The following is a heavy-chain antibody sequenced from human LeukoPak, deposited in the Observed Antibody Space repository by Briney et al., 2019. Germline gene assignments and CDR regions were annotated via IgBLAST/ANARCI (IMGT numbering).Heavy chain of an antibody. CDR3: VSGRRGGYGLDV. V-gene: IGHV1-2*02. Sequence: ASVKVSCKASGYTRTDYYIHWVRQAPGQGLEWMGWINSNSGDTTYAQTFQGRVTMTRDTSISTFYMDLIGLRSDDTAFYYCVSGRRGGYGLDVWDQGTTVTVSS. J-gene: IGHJ6*02. CDR2: INSNSGDT. CDR1: GYTRTDYY. D-gene: IGHD3-16*01.